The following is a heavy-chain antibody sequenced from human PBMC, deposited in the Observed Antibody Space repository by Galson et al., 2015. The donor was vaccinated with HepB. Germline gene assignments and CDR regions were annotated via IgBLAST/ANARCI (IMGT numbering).Heavy chain of an antibody. V-gene: IGHV4-30-4*01. CDR1: GGSINSGDYY. Sequence: TLSLTCTVSGGSINSGDYYWSWIRQSPVQGLEWIGYIHHRGDTSYNPSLKSRVSMSLDTSQNQFSLKVISVTAADTAVYFCARGRAHRSYYYYYGMDVWGQGTTVTVSS. CDR2: IHHRGDT. J-gene: IGHJ6*02. CDR3: ARGRAHRSYYYYYGMDV.